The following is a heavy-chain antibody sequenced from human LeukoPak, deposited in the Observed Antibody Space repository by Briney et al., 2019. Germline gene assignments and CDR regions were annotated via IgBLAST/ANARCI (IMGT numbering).Heavy chain of an antibody. D-gene: IGHD2-15*01. CDR3: AKEEDMAFDY. Sequence: PGGSLRLSCAASGFIFSSYSMNWVRQAPGKGLEWVSAISGSGGSTYYADSVKGRFTISRDNSKNTLYLQMNSLRAEDTAVYYCAKEEDMAFDYWGQGTLVTVSS. CDR1: GFIFSSYS. J-gene: IGHJ4*02. CDR2: ISGSGGST. V-gene: IGHV3-23*01.